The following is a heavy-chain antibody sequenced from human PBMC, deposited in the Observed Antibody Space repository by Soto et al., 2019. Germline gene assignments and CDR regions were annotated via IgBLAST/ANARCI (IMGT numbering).Heavy chain of an antibody. J-gene: IGHJ4*02. CDR3: VRGKGYYGFHDF. Sequence: SETLSLTCSVSGGSIITDNYKWGWVRQSPGKGLEWLGSVFYSGSYSYNPSLKGRITFSVDTSKNQFSLMLTSVTAADTAVYYCVRGKGYYGFHDFWGQGALVTVSS. V-gene: IGHV4-39*01. CDR2: VFYSGSY. D-gene: IGHD3-3*01. CDR1: GGSIITDNYK.